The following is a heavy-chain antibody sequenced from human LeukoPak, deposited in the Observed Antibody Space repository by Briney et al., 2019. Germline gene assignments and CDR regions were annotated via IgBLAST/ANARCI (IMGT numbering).Heavy chain of an antibody. CDR1: GYTFTSYG. V-gene: IGHV1-18*01. D-gene: IGHD3-10*01. CDR2: TSAYNGNT. J-gene: IGHJ4*02. CDR3: ARAILWFGELPGDY. Sequence: ASVKVSCKASGYTFTSYGISWVRQAPGQGLEWMGWTSAYNGNTNYAQKLQGRVTMTTDTSTSTAYMELRSLRSDDTAVYYCARAILWFGELPGDYWGQGTLVTVSS.